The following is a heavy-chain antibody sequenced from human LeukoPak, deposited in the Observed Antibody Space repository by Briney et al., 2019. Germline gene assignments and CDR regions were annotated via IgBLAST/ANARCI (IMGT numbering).Heavy chain of an antibody. CDR1: GGSFSGYC. Sequence: SENLSRTFAVYGGSFSGYCWGWHRQPPGIGLEWIVDINHSRSINYKPSLKSRVTISVDTSQNQFSLKLRSVTAADTAVYYCARRITGYSYGPTTRSAFDIWGQGTMVTVSS. V-gene: IGHV4-34*01. CDR3: ARRITGYSYGPTTRSAFDI. CDR2: INHSRSI. J-gene: IGHJ3*02. D-gene: IGHD5-18*01.